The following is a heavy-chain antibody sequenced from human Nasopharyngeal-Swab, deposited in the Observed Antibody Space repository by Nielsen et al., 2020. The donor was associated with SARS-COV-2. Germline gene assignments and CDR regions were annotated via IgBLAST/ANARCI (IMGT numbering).Heavy chain of an antibody. V-gene: IGHV4-34*01. Sequence: WIRQPPRKGLEWIGEINHSGSTNYNPSLKSRVTISVDTSKNQFSLKLSSVTAAGTAVYYCARGPSYRWGGVMGLGETHRRYYFDYWGQGTLVTVSS. D-gene: IGHD5-24*01. CDR3: ARGPSYRWGGVMGLGETHRRYYFDY. J-gene: IGHJ4*02. CDR2: INHSGST.